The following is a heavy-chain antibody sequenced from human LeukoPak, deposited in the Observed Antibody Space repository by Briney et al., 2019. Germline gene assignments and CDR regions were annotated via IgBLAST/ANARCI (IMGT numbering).Heavy chain of an antibody. J-gene: IGHJ4*02. D-gene: IGHD2-21*02. CDR3: ARGAYRGGDCYSDFDY. CDR2: ISSSSSTI. Sequence: PGGSLRLSCAASGFTFSSYSMNWVRQAPGKGLEWVSYISSSSSTIYYADSVKGRFTISRDNAKNSLYLQMNSLRAEDTAVYYCARGAYRGGDCYSDFDYWGQGTLVTVSS. CDR1: GFTFSSYS. V-gene: IGHV3-48*01.